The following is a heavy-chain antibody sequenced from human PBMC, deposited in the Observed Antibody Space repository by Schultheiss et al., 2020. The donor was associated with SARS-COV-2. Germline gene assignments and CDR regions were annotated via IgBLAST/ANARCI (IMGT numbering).Heavy chain of an antibody. J-gene: IGHJ4*02. CDR3: ARAHSGSYYGYYFDY. V-gene: IGHV4-61*05. Sequence: SETLSLTCTVSGGSISSSSYYWGWIRQPPGKRLEWIGYIYYSGSTNYNPTHKSRVTISVDTSKNQFSLKLSSVTAADTAVYYCARAHSGSYYGYYFDYWGQGTLVTVSS. CDR2: IYYSGST. CDR1: GGSISSSSYY. D-gene: IGHD1-26*01.